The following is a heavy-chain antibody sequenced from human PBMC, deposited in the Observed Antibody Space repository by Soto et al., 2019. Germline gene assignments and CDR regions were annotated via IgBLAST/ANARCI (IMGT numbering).Heavy chain of an antibody. V-gene: IGHV3-23*01. CDR1: GLTFSSYA. D-gene: IGHD6-13*01. CDR2: ISGSGGST. Sequence: GGSLRLSCAASGLTFSSYAMSWVRQAPGKGREWFSAISGSGGSTYYADSVKGRFTIPRDNSKNTLYLQMNSLRAEDTAVYYCAKSWDKSYYFDYWGQGTLVTVSS. J-gene: IGHJ4*02. CDR3: AKSWDKSYYFDY.